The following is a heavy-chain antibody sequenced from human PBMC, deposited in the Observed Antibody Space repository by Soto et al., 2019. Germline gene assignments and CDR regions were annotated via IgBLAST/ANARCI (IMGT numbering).Heavy chain of an antibody. J-gene: IGHJ4*02. CDR2: ISSGSSYT. CDR3: ARAGTSSSWSFTNF. Sequence: GGSLRLSCAASGFTFRNYKMNWVRQAPGKGLEWLSYISSGSSYTDYADSVRGRFTISRDNAKNSLYLQMNSLRAEDTAVYYCARAGTSSSWSFTNFWGQGTQVTVSS. V-gene: IGHV3-21*05. D-gene: IGHD6-13*01. CDR1: GFTFRNYK.